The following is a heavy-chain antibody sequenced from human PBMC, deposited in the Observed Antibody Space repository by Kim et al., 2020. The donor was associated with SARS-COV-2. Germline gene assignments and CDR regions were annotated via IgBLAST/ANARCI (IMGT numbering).Heavy chain of an antibody. D-gene: IGHD3-9*01. CDR1: GFTFSNSA. J-gene: IGHJ4*01. Sequence: GGSLRLSCAASGFTFSNSAMTWVRQAPGKGLEWVGAIKGNSGGAYTADAAQGQVTFTIASAKTTHTLQLQSISPETAAASAYYNSRPIDDDRLAYWG. CDR2: IKGNSGGA. CDR3: YNSRPIDDDRLAY. V-gene: IGHV3-23*01.